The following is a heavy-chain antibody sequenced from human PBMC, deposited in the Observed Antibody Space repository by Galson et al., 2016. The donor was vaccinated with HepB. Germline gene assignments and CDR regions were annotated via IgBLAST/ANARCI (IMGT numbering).Heavy chain of an antibody. V-gene: IGHV1-69*06. J-gene: IGHJ5*02. CDR3: AGGLTGFSSGWYWFAS. D-gene: IGHD6-19*01. CDR1: GSTSNTYS. CDR2: VVPFFGRP. Sequence: SVKVSCKASGSTSNTYSVSWVRQAPGQGLEWMGGVVPFFGRPNYAQKFQDRVTITADKSTRMVYMELSGLKSEDTAVYYCAGGLTGFSSGWYWFASWGQG.